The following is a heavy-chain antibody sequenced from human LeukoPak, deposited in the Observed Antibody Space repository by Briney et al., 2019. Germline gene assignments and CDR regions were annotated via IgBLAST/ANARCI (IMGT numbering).Heavy chain of an antibody. D-gene: IGHD6-19*01. J-gene: IGHJ5*02. Sequence: SQTLSLTCAISGDSVSINSAAWNWIRQSPSRGLEWLGRTYYRSKWYNDYAVSVKSRITINPDTSKNQFSLQLNSVTHEDTAVYYCARGLRAVAGTSYWFDPWGQGTLVTVSS. CDR3: ARGLRAVAGTSYWFDP. CDR2: TYYRSKWYN. CDR1: GDSVSINSAA. V-gene: IGHV6-1*01.